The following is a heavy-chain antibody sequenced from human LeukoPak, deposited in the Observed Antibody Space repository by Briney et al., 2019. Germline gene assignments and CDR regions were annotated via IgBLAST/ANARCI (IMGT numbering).Heavy chain of an antibody. J-gene: IGHJ4*02. CDR1: GFTFSSYS. V-gene: IGHV3-21*01. Sequence: GGSLRLSCAASGFTFSSYSMNWVRQAPGKGLEWVSSISSSSSYIYYADSVKGRFTISRDNAKNSLYLQMNSLRAEDTAVYYWASGGGMATIYVYWGQGTLVTVSS. CDR2: ISSSSSYI. CDR3: ASGGGMATIYVY. D-gene: IGHD5-24*01.